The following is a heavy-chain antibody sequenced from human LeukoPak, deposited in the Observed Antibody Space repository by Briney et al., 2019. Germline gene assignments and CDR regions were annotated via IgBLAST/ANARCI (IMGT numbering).Heavy chain of an antibody. D-gene: IGHD3-10*01. CDR3: ARFSGIYGHDS. Sequence: SETLSLTCTVSGVSVTSFYWIWIRQPAGKGLEWIVRFFSSSNTNYNPSFKSRATISVDKSENQFSLKLTSVTAADTAVYYCARFSGIYGHDSWGQGTLVSVSS. V-gene: IGHV4-4*07. CDR2: FFSSSNT. J-gene: IGHJ4*02. CDR1: GVSVTSFY.